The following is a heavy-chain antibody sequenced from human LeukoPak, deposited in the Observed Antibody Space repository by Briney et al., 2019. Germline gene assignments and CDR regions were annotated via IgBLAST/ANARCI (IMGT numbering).Heavy chain of an antibody. CDR2: ISAYNGDT. CDR3: AREEMMVVLALDM. CDR1: GYNFTNYG. Sequence: ASVKVSCQASGYNFTNYGISWVRQAPGQGLEWMGWISAYNGDTKHAQKFQGRVTMTTDTSTSTAYMELRSLRSDDTAVYYCAREEMMVVLALDMWGQGTMVTVSS. D-gene: IGHD3-22*01. J-gene: IGHJ3*02. V-gene: IGHV1-18*01.